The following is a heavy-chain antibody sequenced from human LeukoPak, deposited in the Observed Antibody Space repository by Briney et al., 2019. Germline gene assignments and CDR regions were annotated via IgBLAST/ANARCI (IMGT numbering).Heavy chain of an antibody. J-gene: IGHJ4*02. CDR3: AKERSGSYYRHFDY. V-gene: IGHV3-30*02. CDR1: GFAFSIYG. D-gene: IGHD1-26*01. Sequence: GGSLRLSCAASGFAFSIYGMHWVRQASGKGLEWVAFIRYDGSNKYYADSVKGRFTISRDNSKNTLYLQMNSLRAEGTAVYYCAKERSGSYYRHFDYWGQGTLVTVSS. CDR2: IRYDGSNK.